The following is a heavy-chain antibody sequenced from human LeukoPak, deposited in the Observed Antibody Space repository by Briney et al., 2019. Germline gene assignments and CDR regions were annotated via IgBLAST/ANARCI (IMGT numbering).Heavy chain of an antibody. V-gene: IGHV1-69*13. Sequence: EASVKVSCKASGGTFISYAISWVRQAPGQGLEWIGGIIPIFGTANYAQKFQGRVTITADESTSTAYMELSSLRSEDTAVYYCALTYDSSGRYFDYWGQGTLVTVSP. J-gene: IGHJ4*02. CDR3: ALTYDSSGRYFDY. CDR1: GGTFISYA. D-gene: IGHD3-22*01. CDR2: IIPIFGTA.